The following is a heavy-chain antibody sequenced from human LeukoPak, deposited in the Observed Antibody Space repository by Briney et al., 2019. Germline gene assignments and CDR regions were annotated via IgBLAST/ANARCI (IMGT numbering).Heavy chain of an antibody. CDR2: ITSGGDYI. CDR3: ARGHYDVLAASYKWTPDY. D-gene: IGHD3-9*01. Sequence: GGSLRLSCAASGFTFNTFNMNWVRQAPGKGLEWVSSITSGGDYIYYADSVKGRFTTSRDNAKNSLSLQLNSLRVVDTAVYYCARGHYDVLAASYKWTPDYWGQGTLVTVSS. V-gene: IGHV3-21*01. J-gene: IGHJ4*02. CDR1: GFTFNTFN.